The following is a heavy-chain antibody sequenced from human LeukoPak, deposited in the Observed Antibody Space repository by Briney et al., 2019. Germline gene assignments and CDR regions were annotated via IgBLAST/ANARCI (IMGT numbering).Heavy chain of an antibody. CDR2: FDPEDGET. V-gene: IGHV1-24*01. Sequence: EASVKVSCKVSGYILTEVSMHWVRQAPGKGLEWMGGFDPEDGETIYAQKFQGRVTMTEDTSTDTAYMELSSLRSEDTAVYYCATILGGRDFWSGYCLKFDYWGQGTLVTVSS. CDR1: GYILTEVS. J-gene: IGHJ4*02. D-gene: IGHD3-3*01. CDR3: ATILGGRDFWSGYCLKFDY.